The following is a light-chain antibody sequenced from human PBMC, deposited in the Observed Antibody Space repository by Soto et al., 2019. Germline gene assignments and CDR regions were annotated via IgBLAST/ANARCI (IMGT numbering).Light chain of an antibody. CDR1: QSVLYSSNNNNY. CDR3: QQYYDTPST. CDR2: WAS. J-gene: IGKJ1*01. V-gene: IGKV4-1*01. Sequence: DIVMTQSPDSLAVSLGERATINCKSSQSVLYSSNNNNYIAWYQQKPGQPPKLIIYWASTRESGVPDRFSGSGSGTDFTLTISSLQAEDGAIYYCQQYYDTPSTFGQGTKGDIK.